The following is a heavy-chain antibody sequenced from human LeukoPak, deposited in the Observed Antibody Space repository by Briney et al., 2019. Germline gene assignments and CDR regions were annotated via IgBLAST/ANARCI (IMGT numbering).Heavy chain of an antibody. CDR3: ARDRDYYGSSGNLGY. D-gene: IGHD3-22*01. J-gene: IGHJ4*02. Sequence: ASVKVSCKASGYTFTSYGINWVRQAPGQGLEWMGWISGYNGKTNYAQKLQGRGTMTTDTSTSTAYMELRSLRSDDTAVYYCARDRDYYGSSGNLGYWGQGTLVTVSS. V-gene: IGHV1-18*01. CDR1: GYTFTSYG. CDR2: ISGYNGKT.